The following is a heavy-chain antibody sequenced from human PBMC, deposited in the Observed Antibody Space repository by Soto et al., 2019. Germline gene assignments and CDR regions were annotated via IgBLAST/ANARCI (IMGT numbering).Heavy chain of an antibody. J-gene: IGHJ6*02. Sequence: SFRHTCSPTGVSFSTYPSIWVRQSPGQRLEAFSSISGSGDKTYYKDSVRGRFTISRDNSRNTVDLQMNNLRPEDTAVYYCAKIHSMAASTYSVMASWGQGTTVTVS. V-gene: IGHV3-23*01. CDR1: GVSFSTYP. CDR2: ISGSGDKT. CDR3: AKIHSMAASTYSVMAS. D-gene: IGHD2-15*01.